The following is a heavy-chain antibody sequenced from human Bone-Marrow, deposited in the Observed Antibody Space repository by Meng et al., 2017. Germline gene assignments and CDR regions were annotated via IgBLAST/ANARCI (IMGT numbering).Heavy chain of an antibody. Sequence: SETLSLTCTVYGGSFSGYYWSWIRQPPGKGLEWIGEINHSGSTNYNPSLKSRVTISVDTSKNQFSLKLSSVTAADTAVYYCARILIAATGKFDYWGQGILVTVSS. CDR1: GGSFSGYY. V-gene: IGHV4-34*01. J-gene: IGHJ4*02. CDR3: ARILIAATGKFDY. D-gene: IGHD6-13*01. CDR2: INHSGST.